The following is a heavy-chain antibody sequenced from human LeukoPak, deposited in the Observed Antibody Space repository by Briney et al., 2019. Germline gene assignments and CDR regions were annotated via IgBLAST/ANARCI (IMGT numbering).Heavy chain of an antibody. CDR3: ARTILPRWWFDP. Sequence: SETLSLTCTVSGGSISNSNYYWGWIRQSPGKGLEWIGSIYYSGNTYYNPSLKGRVTISVDTSENQFSLILSSVTAADTSVYYCARTILPRWWFDPWGQGTLVTVSS. V-gene: IGHV4-39*01. J-gene: IGHJ5*02. CDR1: GGSISNSNYY. CDR2: IYYSGNT. D-gene: IGHD2-21*01.